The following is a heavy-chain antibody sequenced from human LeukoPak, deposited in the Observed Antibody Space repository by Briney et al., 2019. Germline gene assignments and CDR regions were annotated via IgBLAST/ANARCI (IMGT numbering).Heavy chain of an antibody. CDR3: ARDRGGGHMDV. Sequence: GGSLRLSCAASGFTFTTYDMHWVRQATGKGLEWVSAIGTTGDTYYPGSVKGRFTISRENAKNSLYLQMNSLRAGDTAVYYCARDRGGGHMDVWGKGTTVTISS. CDR1: GFTFTTYD. V-gene: IGHV3-13*01. D-gene: IGHD2-15*01. J-gene: IGHJ6*03. CDR2: IGTTGDT.